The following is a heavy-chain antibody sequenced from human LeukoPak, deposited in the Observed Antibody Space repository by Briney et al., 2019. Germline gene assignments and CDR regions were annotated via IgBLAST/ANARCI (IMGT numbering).Heavy chain of an antibody. CDR1: GGSISSYY. D-gene: IGHD4-23*01. CDR3: ARSHDYGGEFHDY. Sequence: SETLSLTCTVSGGSISSYYWSWIRQPPGKGLEWIGYIYYSGGTNYNPSLKSRVTISVDTSKNQFSLKLSSVTAADTAVYYCARSHDYGGEFHDYWGQGTLVTVSS. V-gene: IGHV4-59*01. J-gene: IGHJ4*02. CDR2: IYYSGGT.